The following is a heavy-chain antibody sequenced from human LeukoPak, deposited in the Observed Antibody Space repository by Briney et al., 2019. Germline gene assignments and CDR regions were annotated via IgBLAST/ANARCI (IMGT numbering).Heavy chain of an antibody. CDR1: GHIFTTNW. CDR2: IYPGDSDT. D-gene: IGHD3-10*01. J-gene: IGHJ4*02. CDR3: ARHYASGTYYNPLGY. V-gene: IGHV5-51*01. Sequence: GESLQISCQGSGHIFTTNWIAWVRQLPGKGLEWMGTIYPGDSDTRYSPSFRGQVTISADKSISTTYLQWSSLKASDTAMYYCARHYASGTYYNPLGYWGQGTLVTVSS.